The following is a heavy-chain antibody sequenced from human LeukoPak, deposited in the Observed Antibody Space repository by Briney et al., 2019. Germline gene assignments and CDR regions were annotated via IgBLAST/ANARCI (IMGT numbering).Heavy chain of an antibody. V-gene: IGHV4-34*01. CDR3: ARLNLLGYCTHDVCPGGGLPFDY. J-gene: IGHJ4*02. D-gene: IGHD2-8*01. CDR1: GGSISSYY. CDR2: INHSGST. Sequence: PSETLSLTCTVSGGSISSYYRSWVRQPPGKGLEWIGEINHSGSTNYNPSLKSRVTISVDTSKNQFSLKPSSVTAADTAVYYCARLNLLGYCTHDVCPGGGLPFDYWGQGTLVTVSS.